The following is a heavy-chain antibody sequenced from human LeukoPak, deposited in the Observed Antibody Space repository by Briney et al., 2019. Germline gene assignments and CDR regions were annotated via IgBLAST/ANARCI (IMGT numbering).Heavy chain of an antibody. CDR1: GYTFTGYY. CDR2: INPNNGDT. V-gene: IGHV1-2*02. D-gene: IGHD5-24*01. CDR3: ARGGDGYNRRFDY. J-gene: IGHJ4*02. Sequence: ASVNVSCKAPGYTFTGYYIHRVRQAPGQGLDWMGCINPNNGDTIYAQNFQARVTMTRDTSISTAYMELSRLRSDDTAVYYCARGGDGYNRRFDYWGQGTLVTVSS.